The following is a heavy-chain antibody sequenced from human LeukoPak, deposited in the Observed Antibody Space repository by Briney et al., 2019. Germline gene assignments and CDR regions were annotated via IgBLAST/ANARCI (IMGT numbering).Heavy chain of an antibody. CDR2: IYSGGST. CDR3: AREGLWFGESGEGGFDY. D-gene: IGHD3-10*01. V-gene: IGHV3-53*01. Sequence: SGGSLRLSCAASGFTVSSNYMSWVRQAPGKGLEWVSVIYSGGSTYYADSVKGRFTISRDNSKNTLYLQMNSLRAEDTAVYYCAREGLWFGESGEGGFDYWGQRTLVTVSS. J-gene: IGHJ4*02. CDR1: GFTVSSNY.